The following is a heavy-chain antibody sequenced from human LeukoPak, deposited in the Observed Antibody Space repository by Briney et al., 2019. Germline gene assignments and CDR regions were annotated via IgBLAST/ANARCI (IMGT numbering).Heavy chain of an antibody. D-gene: IGHD4-23*01. J-gene: IGHJ3*02. Sequence: GASVKVSCKASGYTFTGYYMHWVRQAPGQGHEWMGWINPNSGGTNYAQKFQGRVTMTRDTSISTAYMELSRLRSDDTAVYYCARGNAPYGGDAFDIWGQGTMVTVSS. CDR2: INPNSGGT. V-gene: IGHV1-2*02. CDR1: GYTFTGYY. CDR3: ARGNAPYGGDAFDI.